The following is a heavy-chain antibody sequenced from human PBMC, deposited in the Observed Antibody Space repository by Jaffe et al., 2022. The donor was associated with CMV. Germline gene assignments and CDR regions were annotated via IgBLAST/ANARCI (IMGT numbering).Heavy chain of an antibody. CDR1: GGSISSYY. D-gene: IGHD6-13*01. CDR2: IYTSGST. J-gene: IGHJ6*02. V-gene: IGHV4-4*07. Sequence: QVQLQESGPGLVKPSETLSLTCTVSGGSISSYYWSWIRQPAGKGLEWIGRIYTSGSTNYNPSLKSRVTMSVDTSKNQFSLKLSSVTAADTAVYYCAREGHSSTLYYYYYGMDVWGQGTTVTVSS. CDR3: AREGHSSTLYYYYYGMDV.